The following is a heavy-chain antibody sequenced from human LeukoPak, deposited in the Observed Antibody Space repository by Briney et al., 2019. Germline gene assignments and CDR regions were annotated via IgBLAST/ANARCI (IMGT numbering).Heavy chain of an antibody. J-gene: IGHJ4*02. CDR3: ARGASVAVAGTFLGY. V-gene: IGHV3-30-3*01. D-gene: IGHD6-19*01. CDR1: GFTFSSYA. Sequence: GGSLRLSCAASGFTFSSYAMHWVRQAPGKGLEWVAVISYDGSDKYYADSVKGRFTIYRDNSKNTLYLQMNSLRAEYTAVYFCARGASVAVAGTFLGYWGQGTLVTVSS. CDR2: ISYDGSDK.